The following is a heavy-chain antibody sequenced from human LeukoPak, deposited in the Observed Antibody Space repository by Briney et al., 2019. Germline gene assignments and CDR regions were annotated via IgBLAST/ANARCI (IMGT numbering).Heavy chain of an antibody. CDR3: ARGAAGGLVYYFDY. CDR2: ITNNPGAI. J-gene: IGHJ4*02. V-gene: IGHV3-11*01. Sequence: GGSLRLSCAASGFTFSDYYMGSIRQAPGKGLEWISYITNNPGAIFYVDSLVARFTISRDNAKNSLYLQMNSLRAEDTALYYCARGAAGGLVYYFDYWGQGTLVTVSS. CDR1: GFTFSDYY. D-gene: IGHD3-16*02.